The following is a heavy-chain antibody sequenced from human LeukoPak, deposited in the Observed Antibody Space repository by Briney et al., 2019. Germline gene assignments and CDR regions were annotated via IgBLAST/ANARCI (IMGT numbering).Heavy chain of an antibody. V-gene: IGHV1-3*04. D-gene: IGHD3-16*02. CDR3: ARDRRGGGELSPPDY. J-gene: IGHJ4*02. CDR2: IDTDNGNT. Sequence: ASVKVSCKTSGYTFTDYYIHWVRQAPGQRLEWMGWIDTDNGNTKYSQNFQGRVTLIRDTSATTAYMELSSLRSEDTAVYYCARDRRGGGELSPPDYWGQGTLVTVSS. CDR1: GYTFTDYY.